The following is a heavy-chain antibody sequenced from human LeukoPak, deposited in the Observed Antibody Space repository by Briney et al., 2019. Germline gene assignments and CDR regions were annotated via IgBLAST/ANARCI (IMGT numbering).Heavy chain of an antibody. Sequence: SETLSLTCTVSGGSISSYYWSWIRQPPGKGLEWIGYIYYSGSTNYNPSLKSRVTISVDTSKNQFSLKLSSVTAADTAVYYCARARDRYSYGYGQAFQDAFDIWGQGTMVTVSS. CDR1: GGSISSYY. CDR2: IYYSGST. J-gene: IGHJ3*02. CDR3: ARARDRYSYGYGQAFQDAFDI. D-gene: IGHD5-18*01. V-gene: IGHV4-59*01.